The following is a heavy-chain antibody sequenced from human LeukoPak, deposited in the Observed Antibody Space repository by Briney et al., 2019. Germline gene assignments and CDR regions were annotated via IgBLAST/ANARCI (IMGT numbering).Heavy chain of an antibody. V-gene: IGHV1-69*04. D-gene: IGHD1-26*01. J-gene: IGHJ4*02. CDR2: IIPILGIA. CDR3: ARDRASWPESGTGEPFDY. CDR1: EGTFSSYA. Sequence: SVKVSCKASEGTFSSYAISWVRQAPGQGLEWMGRIIPILGIANYAQKFQGRVTITADKSTSTAYMELSSLRSEDTAVYYCARDRASWPESGTGEPFDYWGQGTLVTVSS.